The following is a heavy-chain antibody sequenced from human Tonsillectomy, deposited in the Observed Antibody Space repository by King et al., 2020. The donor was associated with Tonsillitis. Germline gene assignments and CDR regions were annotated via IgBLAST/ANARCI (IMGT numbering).Heavy chain of an antibody. V-gene: IGHV1-18*01. CDR2: ISPYNGEK. D-gene: IGHD1-1*01. J-gene: IGHJ4*02. Sequence: QLVQSGAEVKKPGASVKVSCKGSGYTFSNYGINWVRQAPGQGLEWMGSISPYNGEKKYIQNLQGRVTLTTDTYTSTAYMELRGLRSDDTAVYYCAGALGNWKHAVWVYWGQGTLVTVSS. CDR3: AGALGNWKHAVWVY. CDR1: GYTFSNYG.